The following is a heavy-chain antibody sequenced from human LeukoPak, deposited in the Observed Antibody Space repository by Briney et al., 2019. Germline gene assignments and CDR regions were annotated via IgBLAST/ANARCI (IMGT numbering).Heavy chain of an antibody. J-gene: IGHJ5*02. Sequence: SETLSLTCTGSGGSIRSYYWSWIRQPAGKGLEWIGRIYTSGSTNYNPSLKSRVTMSVDTSKNQFSLKLSSVTTADTAVYYCARQYYYDSSGYYYGAINWFDPWGQGTLVTVSS. CDR2: IYTSGST. CDR1: GGSIRSYY. D-gene: IGHD3-22*01. CDR3: ARQYYYDSSGYYYGAINWFDP. V-gene: IGHV4-4*07.